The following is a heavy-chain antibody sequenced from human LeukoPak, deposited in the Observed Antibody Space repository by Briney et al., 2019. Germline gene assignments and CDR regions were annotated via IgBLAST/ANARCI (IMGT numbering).Heavy chain of an antibody. CDR1: GGTFSSYA. CDR3: ARDILALEGDYLFDY. V-gene: IGHV1-69*05. D-gene: IGHD4-17*01. Sequence: SVKVSCKASGGTFSSYAISWVGQAPGQGVEWMGRIIPIFGTANYAQKFQGRVTITTDESTSTAYMELSSLRSEDTAVYYCARDILALEGDYLFDYWGQGTLVTVSS. CDR2: IIPIFGTA. J-gene: IGHJ4*02.